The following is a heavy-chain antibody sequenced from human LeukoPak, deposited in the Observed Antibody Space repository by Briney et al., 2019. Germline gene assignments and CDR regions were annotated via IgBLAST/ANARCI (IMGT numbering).Heavy chain of an antibody. J-gene: IGHJ3*02. D-gene: IGHD4-17*01. CDR3: ATQNGDYNHAFDI. V-gene: IGHV3-33*03. CDR2: IWYDGSNK. Sequence: PGGSLRLSCAASGFTFSSYGMHWVRQAPGKGLEWVAVIWYDGSNKYYVDSVKGRFTISRDNAKNSLYLQMNSLRAEDTAVYYCATQNGDYNHAFDIWGQGTMVTVSS. CDR1: GFTFSSYG.